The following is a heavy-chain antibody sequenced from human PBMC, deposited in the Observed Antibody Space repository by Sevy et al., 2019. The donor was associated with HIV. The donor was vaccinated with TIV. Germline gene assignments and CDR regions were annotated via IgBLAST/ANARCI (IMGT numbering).Heavy chain of an antibody. CDR2: IYYSGST. CDR3: ARRVAGIFDY. D-gene: IGHD6-19*01. CDR1: GGSISSSSYY. V-gene: IGHV4-39*01. Sequence: SETLSLTCTVSGGSISSSSYYWGWIRQPPGKGLEWIGSIYYSGSTYYNPSLKSRVTISVDTSKNQFSLKLSSVTAADTAVYYCARRVAGIFDYRGQGTLVTVSS. J-gene: IGHJ4*02.